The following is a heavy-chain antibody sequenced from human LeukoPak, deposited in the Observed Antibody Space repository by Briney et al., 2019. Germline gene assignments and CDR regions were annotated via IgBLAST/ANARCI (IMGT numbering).Heavy chain of an antibody. CDR3: AKTGYGDPYYYMDV. J-gene: IGHJ6*03. V-gene: IGHV3-23*01. D-gene: IGHD4-17*01. CDR1: GFTFSSYA. Sequence: GGSLRLSCAASGFTFSSYAMSWVRQAPGKGLEWVSAISGSGGSTYYADSVKGRFTISRDNSKNTLYLQMNSLRAEDTAVYYCAKTGYGDPYYYMDVWGKGTTVTVSS. CDR2: ISGSGGST.